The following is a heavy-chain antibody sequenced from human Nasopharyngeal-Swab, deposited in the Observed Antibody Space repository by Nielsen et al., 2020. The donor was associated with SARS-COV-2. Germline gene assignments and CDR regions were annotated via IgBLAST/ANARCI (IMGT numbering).Heavy chain of an antibody. CDR3: ARIGCSGGSCYCDY. J-gene: IGHJ4*02. V-gene: IGHV4-59*01. CDR1: GGSISSYY. Sequence: WETLSLTCKVAGGSISSYYWSWIRQPPGKGLEWIGYIYYNGSTNYNPSLKSRVTISIDTSKNQFSLKLNSVTAADTAVYYCARIGCSGGSCYCDYWGQGTLVTVSS. D-gene: IGHD2-15*01. CDR2: IYYNGST.